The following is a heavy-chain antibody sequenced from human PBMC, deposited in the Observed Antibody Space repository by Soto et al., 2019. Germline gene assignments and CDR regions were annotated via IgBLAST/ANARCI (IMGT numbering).Heavy chain of an antibody. Sequence: PGGSLRLSCAASGFTFSSYTMNWVRQAPGKGLEWVSSISSGSSYIYYADSVRGRFAISRDNAKNSLFLQMNSLRLDDTAVYYCARDILSGGAYPDLWGQGTKVTVSS. D-gene: IGHD3-10*01. J-gene: IGHJ5*02. V-gene: IGHV3-21*01. CDR3: ARDILSGGAYPDL. CDR2: ISSGSSYI. CDR1: GFTFSSYT.